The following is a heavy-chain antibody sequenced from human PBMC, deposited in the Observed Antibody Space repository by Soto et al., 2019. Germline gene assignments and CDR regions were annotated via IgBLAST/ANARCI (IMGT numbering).Heavy chain of an antibody. V-gene: IGHV2-5*02. CDR3: AHAFVDRGDHGFAH. D-gene: IGHD3-9*01. J-gene: IGHJ4*02. Sequence: SGPTLVKPTETLTLTCTFSGFSLTASGVGVGWIRQPPGKALEWLALIYWDDDKRYSPSLNTRLTITKDASKNQVVLTMSSMDPVDTATYYCAHAFVDRGDHGFAHWGQGTLVTVSS. CDR2: IYWDDDK. CDR1: GFSLTASGVG.